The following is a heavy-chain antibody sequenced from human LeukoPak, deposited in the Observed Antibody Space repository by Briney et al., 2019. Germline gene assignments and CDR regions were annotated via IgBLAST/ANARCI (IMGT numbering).Heavy chain of an antibody. CDR1: GGSISSSSYY. CDR3: AREPTMIVVPRGRFDY. D-gene: IGHD3-22*01. CDR2: IYYSGST. V-gene: IGHV4-39*07. Sequence: SETLSLTCTVSGGSISSSSYYWGWIRQPPGKGLEWIGSIYYSGSTYYNPSLKSRVTISVDTSKNQFSLKLSSVTAADTAVYYCAREPTMIVVPRGRFDYWGQGTLVTVSS. J-gene: IGHJ4*02.